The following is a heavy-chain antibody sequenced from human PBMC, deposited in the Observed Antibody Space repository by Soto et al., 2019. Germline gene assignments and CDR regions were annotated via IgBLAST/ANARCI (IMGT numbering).Heavy chain of an antibody. V-gene: IGHV1-2*04. J-gene: IGHJ3*02. CDR3: AREEQQLANDAFDI. CDR2: INPNRGGT. CDR1: GYTFTGYY. D-gene: IGHD6-13*01. Sequence: QVQLVQSGAEVKKPGASVKVSCKASGYTFTGYYMHWVRQAPGQGLEWMGWINPNRGGTNYAQKFQGWVTMTRDTSISTAYMELSRLRSDDTAVYYCAREEQQLANDAFDIWGQGTMVTVSS.